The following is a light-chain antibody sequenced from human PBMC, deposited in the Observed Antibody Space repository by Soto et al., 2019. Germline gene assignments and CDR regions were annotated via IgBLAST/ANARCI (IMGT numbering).Light chain of an antibody. CDR2: AAS. J-gene: IGKJ1*01. Sequence: IQLTQSPSSLSASVGDRVTITCRASQGISSYLAWYQQKPGKAPKLLIYAASTLQSGVPSRLSGSGSGTDFTLTISSLQPEDFATYYCQQVGAFGQGTKVEIK. CDR1: QGISSY. V-gene: IGKV1-9*01. CDR3: QQVGA.